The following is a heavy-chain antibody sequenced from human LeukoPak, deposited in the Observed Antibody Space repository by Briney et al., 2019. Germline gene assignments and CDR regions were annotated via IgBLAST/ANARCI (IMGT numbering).Heavy chain of an antibody. V-gene: IGHV3-48*03. Sequence: GGSLRLSCAASGFTFSSYEMNWVRQAPGKGLEWVSYISSSGSTIYYADSVKGRFTISRDNSKNTLYLQMNSLRAEDTAVYYCARDRGIVVVPAAMDNWFDPWGQGTLVTVSS. D-gene: IGHD2-2*01. J-gene: IGHJ5*02. CDR1: GFTFSSYE. CDR2: ISSSGSTI. CDR3: ARDRGIVVVPAAMDNWFDP.